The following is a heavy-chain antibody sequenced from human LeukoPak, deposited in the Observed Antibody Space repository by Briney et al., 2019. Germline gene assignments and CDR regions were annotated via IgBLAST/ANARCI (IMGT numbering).Heavy chain of an antibody. V-gene: IGHV3-15*01. CDR3: TTDQGSPMLYY. CDR1: GFILSNAW. Sequence: PGGSLRLSCAASGFILSNAWMNWVRQAPGKGLEWVGRIKSKIDGGTTGYAAPVKGRFTISRDDSKNTLYLQMNSLKIEGTAVYYCTTDQGSPMLYYWGQGTLVTVSS. D-gene: IGHD3-10*01. CDR2: IKSKIDGGTT. J-gene: IGHJ4*02.